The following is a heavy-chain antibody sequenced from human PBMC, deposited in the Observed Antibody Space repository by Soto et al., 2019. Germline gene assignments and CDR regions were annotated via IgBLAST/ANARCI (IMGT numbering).Heavy chain of an antibody. Sequence: GGSLRLSCAASGFTFSIYWLTWVRQAPGKGLEWVANIKEDGSEIYYVGSVKGRFTTSRDNAKNSLYLQMNSLRAEDTAVYYCARVVSGRDYGDSIDCWGRGTLVTVSS. CDR3: ARVVSGRDYGDSIDC. CDR1: GFTFSIYW. J-gene: IGHJ4*02. V-gene: IGHV3-7*03. D-gene: IGHD4-17*01. CDR2: IKEDGSEI.